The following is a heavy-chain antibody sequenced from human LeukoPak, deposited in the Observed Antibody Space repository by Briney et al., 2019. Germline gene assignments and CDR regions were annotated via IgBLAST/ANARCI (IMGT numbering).Heavy chain of an antibody. V-gene: IGHV4-61*05. CDR2: IYYSGST. CDR1: GGSISSSSYY. D-gene: IGHD3-9*01. CDR3: ARSVVPGYYAIYYYYGMDV. J-gene: IGHJ6*02. Sequence: SETLSLTCTDSGGSISSSSYYWSWIRQPPGKGLEWIGYIYYSGSTNYNPSLKSRVTISVDTSKNQFSLKLSSVTAADTAVYYCARSVVPGYYAIYYYYGMDVWGQGTTVTVSS.